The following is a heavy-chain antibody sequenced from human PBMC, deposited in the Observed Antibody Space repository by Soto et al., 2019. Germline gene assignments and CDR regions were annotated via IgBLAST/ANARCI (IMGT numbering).Heavy chain of an antibody. Sequence: SETLSLTCAVYGGSFSGYYWSWIRQPPGKGLEWIGEINHSGSTNYNPSLKSRVNISVDTSNNQFSLKLSSVTAADTAVYYCARVGRRYYGSGSYWNIDYWGQGTLVTVSS. CDR1: GGSFSGYY. J-gene: IGHJ4*02. D-gene: IGHD3-10*01. V-gene: IGHV4-34*01. CDR3: ARVGRRYYGSGSYWNIDY. CDR2: INHSGST.